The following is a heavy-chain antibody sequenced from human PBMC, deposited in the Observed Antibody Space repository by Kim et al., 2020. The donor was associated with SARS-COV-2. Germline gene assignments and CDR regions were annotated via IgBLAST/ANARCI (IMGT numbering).Heavy chain of an antibody. CDR1: GYTFTTFG. Sequence: ASVKVSCKASGYTFTTFGMNWVRQAPGQGLEWMGWINTNTGDPTYAQGFTGRFVFSLDTSVSTAYLQISSLKAEDTAMYYCAREGRAAALDYWGQGTLVT. D-gene: IGHD6-13*01. V-gene: IGHV7-4-1*02. CDR2: INTNTGDP. J-gene: IGHJ4*02. CDR3: AREGRAAALDY.